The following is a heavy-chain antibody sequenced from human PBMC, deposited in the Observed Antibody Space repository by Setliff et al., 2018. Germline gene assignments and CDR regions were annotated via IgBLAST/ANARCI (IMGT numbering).Heavy chain of an antibody. D-gene: IGHD6-13*01. J-gene: IGHJ6*03. CDR3: ARAPIAAAGISMDV. CDR2: MNPTSGNT. Sequence: GASVKVSCKASGYTFTSYDINWVRQATGQGLEWMGWMNPTSGNTGYAQKFQGRVTMTRNTSISTAYMELSSLGSEDSAVYYCARAPIAAAGISMDVWGKGTTVTVSS. CDR1: GYTFTSYD. V-gene: IGHV1-8*01.